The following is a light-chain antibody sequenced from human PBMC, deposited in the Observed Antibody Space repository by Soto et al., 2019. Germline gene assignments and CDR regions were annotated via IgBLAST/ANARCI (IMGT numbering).Light chain of an antibody. V-gene: IGKV3-11*01. Sequence: EIVLTQSPATLSLSPGERATLSCRASQSPSGYLAWYQQRPGQAPRLLIYDASSRANGIPARFTGSGSRTYFSITISILEPEYFAVSYCQQGITWPTFGQGTRVDIK. CDR2: DAS. CDR1: QSPSGY. J-gene: IGKJ1*01. CDR3: QQGITWPT.